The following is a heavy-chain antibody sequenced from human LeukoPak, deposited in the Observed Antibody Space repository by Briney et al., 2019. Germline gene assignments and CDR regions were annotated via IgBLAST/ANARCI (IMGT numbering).Heavy chain of an antibody. Sequence: PSETLSLTCAVYGGSFSAYYWSWIRQPPGKGLEWIGEINHSGSTHYNASLKSRVTMSVDTSKNQLSLKLTSVTAADTAVYYCARDFDNGASWGQGTLVTVSS. CDR2: INHSGST. D-gene: IGHD4-17*01. V-gene: IGHV4-34*01. CDR1: GGSFSAYY. J-gene: IGHJ4*02. CDR3: ARDFDNGAS.